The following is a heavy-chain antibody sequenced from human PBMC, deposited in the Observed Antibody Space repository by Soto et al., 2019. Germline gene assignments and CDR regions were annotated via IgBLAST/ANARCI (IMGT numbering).Heavy chain of an antibody. CDR1: GFTFSSYA. Sequence: GGSLRLSCAASGFTFSSYAMHWVRRAPGKGLEWVSVIYSGGSTYYADSVKGRFTISRDNSKNTLYLQMNSLRAEDTAVYYCASGGSSWEPFDYWGQGTLVTVSS. D-gene: IGHD6-6*01. V-gene: IGHV3-66*01. CDR3: ASGGSSWEPFDY. CDR2: IYSGGST. J-gene: IGHJ4*02.